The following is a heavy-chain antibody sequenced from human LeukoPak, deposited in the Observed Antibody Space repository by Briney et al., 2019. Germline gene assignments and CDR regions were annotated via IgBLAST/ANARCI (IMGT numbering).Heavy chain of an antibody. CDR3: ARRYCSSTSCYPLDY. J-gene: IGHJ4*02. CDR1: GGSISSYY. Sequence: SETLSLTCTVSGGSISSYYWSWIRQPPGKGLEWIGYIYYSGSTNYNPSLKSRVTISVDTSKNQFSLKLSSVTAADTAVYYCARRYCSSTSCYPLDYWGQGTLVTVSS. D-gene: IGHD2-2*01. V-gene: IGHV4-59*13. CDR2: IYYSGST.